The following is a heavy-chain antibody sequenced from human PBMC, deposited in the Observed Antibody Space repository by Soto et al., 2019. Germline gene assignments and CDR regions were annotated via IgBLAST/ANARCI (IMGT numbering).Heavy chain of an antibody. Sequence: PSETLSLTCTVSGGSISSGGNYWSWIRQHPGKGLEWIGYIYYNGNTYYNPSLKGRVTISLDTSKNQFSLKLNSVTAADTAVYYCASAVRSWFYFDYWGQGALVTVSS. CDR2: IYYNGNT. D-gene: IGHD6-13*01. CDR3: ASAVRSWFYFDY. CDR1: GGSISSGGNY. V-gene: IGHV4-31*03. J-gene: IGHJ4*02.